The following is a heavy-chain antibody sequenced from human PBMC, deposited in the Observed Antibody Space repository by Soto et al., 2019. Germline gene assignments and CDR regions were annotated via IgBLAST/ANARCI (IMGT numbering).Heavy chain of an antibody. CDR1: GGSISSSSYY. D-gene: IGHD3-3*01. V-gene: IGHV4-39*01. Sequence: SETLSLTCTVSGGSISSSSYYWGWIRQPPGKGLEWIGSIYYSGSTYYNPSLKSRVTISVDTSKNQFSLKLSSVTAADTAVYYCARHDAYYDFWSGYYRPGAFDYWGQGTLVTVSS. J-gene: IGHJ4*02. CDR3: ARHDAYYDFWSGYYRPGAFDY. CDR2: IYYSGST.